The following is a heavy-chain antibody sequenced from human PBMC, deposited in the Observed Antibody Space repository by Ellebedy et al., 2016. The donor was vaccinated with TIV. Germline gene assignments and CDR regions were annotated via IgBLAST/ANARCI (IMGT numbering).Heavy chain of an antibody. J-gene: IGHJ5*02. CDR2: ISAYNGNT. D-gene: IGHD3-10*01. V-gene: IGHV1-18*01. Sequence: ASVKVSCXASGYTFTSYGISWVRQAPGQGLEWMGWISAYNGNTNYAQKLQGRVTMTTDTSTSTAYMELRSLRSDDTAVYYCARAYYYGSGRLNWFDPWGQGTLVTVSS. CDR1: GYTFTSYG. CDR3: ARAYYYGSGRLNWFDP.